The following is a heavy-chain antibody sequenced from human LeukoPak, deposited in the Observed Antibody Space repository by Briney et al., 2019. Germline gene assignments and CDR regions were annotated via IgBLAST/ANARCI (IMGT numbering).Heavy chain of an antibody. CDR2: IQFDGSHI. D-gene: IGHD3-3*01. J-gene: IGHJ4*02. V-gene: IGHV3-30*02. CDR3: SKTSDKFFSSTFAY. Sequence: GGSLRLSCAASGFTFSSYGMHWVRQAPGKGLEWVAFIQFDGSHIFYTDSVRGRFTISRDNSKNTLYLQMSSLRAEDTAVFYFSKTSDKFFSSTFAYGAQGPLAPVS. CDR1: GFTFSSYG.